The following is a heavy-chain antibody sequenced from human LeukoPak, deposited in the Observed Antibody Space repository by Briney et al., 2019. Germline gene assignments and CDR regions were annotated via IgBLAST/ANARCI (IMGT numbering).Heavy chain of an antibody. CDR2: INHSGST. V-gene: IGHV4-34*01. CDR3: ARGLLELGYYYYYYMDV. Sequence: SETLSLTCAVYGGSFSGYYWSWIRQPPGKGLEWSEEINHSGSTNYNPSLKSRVTISVDTSTNQFSLKLSSLTAADTAVYYWARGLLELGYYYYYYMDVWGKGTTVTVSS. D-gene: IGHD1-7*01. J-gene: IGHJ6*03. CDR1: GGSFSGYY.